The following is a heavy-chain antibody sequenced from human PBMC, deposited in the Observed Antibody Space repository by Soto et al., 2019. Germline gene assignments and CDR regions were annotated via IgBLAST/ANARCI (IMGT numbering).Heavy chain of an antibody. V-gene: IGHV3-7*01. Sequence: EVQLVESGGGLVQPGGSLRLSCVDSGFTFSSYWMSWVRQAPVKGLEWVGSIKQDGSEENYADSVKGRFTISRDNAKNSMYLQMNSLRVEDTAVYYCARIAASGWGWDVWGQGTTVVVSS. CDR3: ARIAASGWGWDV. J-gene: IGHJ6*02. D-gene: IGHD6-13*01. CDR2: IKQDGSEE. CDR1: GFTFSSYW.